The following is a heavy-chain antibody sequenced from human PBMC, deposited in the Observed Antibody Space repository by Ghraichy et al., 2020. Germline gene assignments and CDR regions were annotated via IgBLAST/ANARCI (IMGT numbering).Heavy chain of an antibody. CDR3: AREFRGYSYGQSDYYYGMDV. J-gene: IGHJ6*02. CDR2: IIPIFGTA. Sequence: SVKVSCKASGGTFSSYAISWVRQAPGQGLEWMGGIIPIFGTANYAQKFQGRVTITADESTSTAYMELSSLRSEDTAVYYCAREFRGYSYGQSDYYYGMDVWGQGTTVTVSS. D-gene: IGHD5-18*01. CDR1: GGTFSSYA. V-gene: IGHV1-69*13.